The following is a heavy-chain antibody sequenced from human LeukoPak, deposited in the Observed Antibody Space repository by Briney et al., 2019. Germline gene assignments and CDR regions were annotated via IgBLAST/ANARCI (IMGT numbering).Heavy chain of an antibody. J-gene: IGHJ4*02. D-gene: IGHD3-10*01. CDR3: AREDGSGSYFGVDY. Sequence: GGSLRLSCAASGFTVSSNYMSWVRQAPGKGLEWVSVIYSGGSTYYADSVKGRFTISRDNSKNTLYLQMNSLRAEDTAVYYCAREDGSGSYFGVDYWGQGTLVTVSS. CDR2: IYSGGST. CDR1: GFTVSSNY. V-gene: IGHV3-66*01.